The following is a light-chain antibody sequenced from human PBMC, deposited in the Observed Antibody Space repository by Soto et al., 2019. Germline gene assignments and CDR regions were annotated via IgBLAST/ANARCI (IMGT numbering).Light chain of an antibody. J-gene: IGLJ1*01. CDR2: EVN. Sequence: QSALTQPPSASGSPGQSVTISCTGTSSDVGNYGYVAWYQQHPGKAPKLLIYEVNKRPSGVPDRFSGSKSGNRASLTVSGLQPEDEADYYCSSHEGSSRHVFGSGTKLTVL. CDR1: SSDVGNYGY. V-gene: IGLV2-8*01. CDR3: SSHEGSSRHV.